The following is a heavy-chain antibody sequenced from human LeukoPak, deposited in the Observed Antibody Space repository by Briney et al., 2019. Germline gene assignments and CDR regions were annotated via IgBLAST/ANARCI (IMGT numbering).Heavy chain of an antibody. CDR1: GFTFSTNW. D-gene: IGHD6-19*01. Sequence: GGSLRLSYAASGFTFSTNWMSWFRQAPGKGPEWVAHIKPDGSETYYVDSVKGRFTISRDNAKNSLYLQMYSLRAEDTAVYYCATAVSVAGDSWGQGTLVTVSS. CDR2: IKPDGSET. V-gene: IGHV3-7*01. J-gene: IGHJ5*01. CDR3: ATAVSVAGDS.